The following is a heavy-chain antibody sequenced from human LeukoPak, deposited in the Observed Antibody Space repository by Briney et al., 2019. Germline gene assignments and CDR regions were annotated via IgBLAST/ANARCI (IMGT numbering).Heavy chain of an antibody. CDR3: AVGDCSSTSCYGEGYYYYYYMDV. J-gene: IGHJ6*03. Sequence: ASVKVSCKASGGTFSSYAISWVRQAPGQGLEWMGGIIPIFGTANYAQKFQGRVTITADESTSTAYMELSSLGSEDTAVYYCAVGDCSSTSCYGEGYYYYYYMDVWGKGTTVTISS. D-gene: IGHD2-2*01. CDR2: IIPIFGTA. CDR1: GGTFSSYA. V-gene: IGHV1-69*13.